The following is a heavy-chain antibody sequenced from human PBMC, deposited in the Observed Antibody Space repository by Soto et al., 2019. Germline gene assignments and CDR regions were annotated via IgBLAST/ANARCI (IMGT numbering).Heavy chain of an antibody. J-gene: IGHJ4*01. Sequence: QVHLMESGGGVVQPGGSLRLSYATSGFTFSSYSMHWFRQTPGKGLAWVAVTSSNEDTKYYADFVKGRFTISRDNSKNTLYLQMNSLRPDDTGVYYCAREGVTTQWYFDNWGQGILVTVSS. D-gene: IGHD6-19*01. CDR2: TSSNEDTK. CDR3: AREGVTTQWYFDN. CDR1: GFTFSSYS. V-gene: IGHV3-30-3*01.